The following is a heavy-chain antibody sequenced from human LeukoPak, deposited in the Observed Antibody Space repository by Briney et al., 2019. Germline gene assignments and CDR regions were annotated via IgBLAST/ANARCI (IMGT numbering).Heavy chain of an antibody. V-gene: IGHV3-23*01. Sequence: GGSPRLSCAASGFTFSSYGMSWVRQAPGKGLEWVSAISGSGGSTYYADSVKGRFTISRDNSKNTLYLQMNSLRAEDTAVYYCAKDPSSSWFGDYFDYWGQGTLVTVSS. CDR1: GFTFSSYG. J-gene: IGHJ4*02. CDR2: ISGSGGST. CDR3: AKDPSSSWFGDYFDY. D-gene: IGHD6-13*01.